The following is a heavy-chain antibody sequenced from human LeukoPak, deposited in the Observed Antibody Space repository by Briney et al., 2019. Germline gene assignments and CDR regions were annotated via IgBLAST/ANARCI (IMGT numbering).Heavy chain of an antibody. CDR2: ISGSGGST. J-gene: IGHJ4*02. CDR1: KFTFSSYA. CDR3: AKGRLGYTYGDFDH. V-gene: IGHV3-23*01. D-gene: IGHD5-18*01. Sequence: GGSLRLSCAASKFTFSSYAMSWVRQAPGKGLEWVSAISGSGGSTHYADSVKGRFTISRDNSKNTLYLQMYSLRAEDTAVYYCAKGRLGYTYGDFDHWGQGTLVTVSS.